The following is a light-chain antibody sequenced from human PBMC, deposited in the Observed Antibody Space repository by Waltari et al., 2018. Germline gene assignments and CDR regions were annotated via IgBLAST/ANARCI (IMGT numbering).Light chain of an antibody. CDR3: QQHYGSPLT. CDR2: WAF. V-gene: IGKV4-1*01. CDR1: QSLLSNADNKNY. J-gene: IGKJ3*01. Sequence: DIVMTQSPDSLAVSLGERATIKCKSSQSLLSNADNKNYLAWFQQKPGQPPKLLIYWAFIRESGVPDRFSGGGSGTDFTLTISNLQAEDVAVYYCQQHYGSPLTFGHGTRVDIK.